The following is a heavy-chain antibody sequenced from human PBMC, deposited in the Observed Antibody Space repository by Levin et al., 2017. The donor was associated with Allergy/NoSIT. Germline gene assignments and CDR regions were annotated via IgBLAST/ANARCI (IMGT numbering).Heavy chain of an antibody. Sequence: SETLSLTCAVSGGSISSVKWWSWVRQPPGKGLEWIGEIYHSGSTNYNPSLKSRVTISVDKSKNQFSLKLSSVTAADTAVYYCARMLEYYYYMDVWGKGTTVTVSS. D-gene: IGHD3-10*02. V-gene: IGHV4-4*02. CDR2: IYHSGST. CDR1: GGSISSVKW. CDR3: ARMLEYYYYMDV. J-gene: IGHJ6*03.